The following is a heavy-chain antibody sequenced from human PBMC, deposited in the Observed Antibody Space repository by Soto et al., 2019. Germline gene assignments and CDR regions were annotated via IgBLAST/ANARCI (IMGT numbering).Heavy chain of an antibody. J-gene: IGHJ6*02. CDR1: GFTLSGSA. V-gene: IGHV3-73*01. D-gene: IGHD1-26*01. CDR2: TRSKANSCAT. CDR3: TRFLGSSAPSYLSGLDV. Sequence: GGSLRLSCAAAGFTLSGSAMHWVRHASGKGLEWVGRTRSKANSCATAYAASVQGRFTMSRDASKYTAYMEMSSLQTEDTAVYYCTRFLGSSAPSYLSGLDVWGQGAMVTVSS.